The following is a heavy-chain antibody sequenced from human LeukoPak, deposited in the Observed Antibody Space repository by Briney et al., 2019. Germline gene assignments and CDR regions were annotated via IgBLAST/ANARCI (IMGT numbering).Heavy chain of an antibody. CDR1: GYTFTRYG. V-gene: IGHV1-18*01. J-gene: IGHJ4*02. Sequence: ASVKVSCKTSGYTFTRYGVSWVRQAPGQGLEWMGWISPHNGNRDYAQKFKDRVTMTTDTSTNTVYLELRSLRPDATAMYYCARTGYGSGSDDFDFWGQGTLVTVSS. D-gene: IGHD3-10*01. CDR2: ISPHNGNR. CDR3: ARTGYGSGSDDFDF.